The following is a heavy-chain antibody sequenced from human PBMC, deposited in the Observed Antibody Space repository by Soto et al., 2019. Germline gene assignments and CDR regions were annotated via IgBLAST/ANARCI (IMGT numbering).Heavy chain of an antibody. V-gene: IGHV1-58*01. Sequence: GASVKVSCKASGFTFTSSAVQWVRQARGQRLEWIGWIVVGSGNTNYAQKFQERVTITRDMSTSTAYMELSSLRSEDTAVYYCAAETHYYYDSSGYLAGWGQGTLVTVSS. CDR3: AAETHYYYDSSGYLAG. CDR1: GFTFTSSA. D-gene: IGHD3-22*01. J-gene: IGHJ4*02. CDR2: IVVGSGNT.